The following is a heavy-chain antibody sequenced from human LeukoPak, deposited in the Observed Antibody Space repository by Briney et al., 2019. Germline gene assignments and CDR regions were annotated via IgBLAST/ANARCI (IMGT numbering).Heavy chain of an antibody. Sequence: ASMKVSCKASGGTFSSYAISWVRQAPGQGLEWMGGIIPIFGTANYAQKFQGRVTITTDESTSTAYMELSSLRSEDTAVYYCAKDSWDPPTRSYDSSGYYYQNAFDIWGQGTMVTVSS. D-gene: IGHD3-22*01. CDR2: IIPIFGTA. J-gene: IGHJ3*02. V-gene: IGHV1-69*05. CDR1: GGTFSSYA. CDR3: AKDSWDPPTRSYDSSGYYYQNAFDI.